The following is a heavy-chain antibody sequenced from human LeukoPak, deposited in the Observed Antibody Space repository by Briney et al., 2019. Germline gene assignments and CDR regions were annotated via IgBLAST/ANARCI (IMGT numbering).Heavy chain of an antibody. CDR3: VKDLPAVAMNYYFDY. CDR1: GFIFSAYV. J-gene: IGHJ4*02. V-gene: IGHV3-30*18. CDR2: ISYDGSEK. Sequence: LGRALRLSCAASGFIFSAYVMHWVRQTPGKGLEWGAVISYDGSEKYYAESVKGRFIISRDNSNKTLYLQMNSLRAEDTAVYYCVKDLPAVAMNYYFDYWGQGSLVTVSS. D-gene: IGHD6-19*01.